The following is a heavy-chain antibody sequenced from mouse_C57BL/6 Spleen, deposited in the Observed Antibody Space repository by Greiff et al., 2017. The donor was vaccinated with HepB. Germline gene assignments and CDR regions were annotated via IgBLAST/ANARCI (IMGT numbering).Heavy chain of an antibody. D-gene: IGHD1-1*01. J-gene: IGHJ1*03. CDR3: ARYGSSLVDFDV. CDR2: INPGSGGT. V-gene: IGHV1-54*01. Sequence: VKLQESGAELVRPGTSVKVSCKASGYAFTNYLIEWVKQRPGQGLEWIGVINPGSGGTNYNEKFKGKATLTADKSSSTAYMQLSSLTSEDSAVYFCARYGSSLVDFDVWGTGTTVTVSS. CDR1: GYAFTNYL.